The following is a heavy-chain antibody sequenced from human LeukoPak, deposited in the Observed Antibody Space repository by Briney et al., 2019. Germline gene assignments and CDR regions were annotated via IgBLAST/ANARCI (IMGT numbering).Heavy chain of an antibody. V-gene: IGHV4-39*01. J-gene: IGHJ4*02. CDR3: TRHEEYSYGRVNY. D-gene: IGHD5-18*01. CDR2: IYYGGST. CDR1: GDSISGNYYY. Sequence: KSSETLSLTCTVSGDSISGNYYYWGWIRQPPGKGLEWIASIYYGGSTYYNPSLKSRVTISADTSKNQFSLRVTSVTAEDTPVYYCTRHEEYSYGRVNYWGQGTLVTVSS.